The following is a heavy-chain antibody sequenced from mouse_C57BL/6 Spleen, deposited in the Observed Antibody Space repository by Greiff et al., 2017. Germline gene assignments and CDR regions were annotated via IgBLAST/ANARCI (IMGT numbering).Heavy chain of an antibody. CDR1: GYAFSSSW. J-gene: IGHJ3*01. V-gene: IGHV1-82*01. D-gene: IGHD2-1*01. CDR2: IYPGDGDT. Sequence: QVQLQQSGPELVKPGASVKMSCKASGYAFSSSWMNWVKQRPGQGLEWIGRIYPGDGDTNYNGKFKGKATLTADKSSSTAYMQLSSLTSEDSAVYFCAEPYGNSLAYWGQGTLVTVSA. CDR3: AEPYGNSLAY.